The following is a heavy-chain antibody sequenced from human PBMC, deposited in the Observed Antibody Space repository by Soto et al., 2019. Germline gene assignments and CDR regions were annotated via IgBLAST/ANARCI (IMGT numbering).Heavy chain of an antibody. CDR1: GFTFSSYS. V-gene: IGHV3-21*01. CDR3: LCSGGSPYYFDY. CDR2: ISSSSSYI. J-gene: IGHJ4*02. Sequence: GGSLRLSCAASGFTFSSYSMNWVRQAPGKGLEWVSSISSSSSYIYYADSVKGRFTISRDNAKNSLYLQMNSLRAEDTAVYYCLCSGGSPYYFDYWGQGTLVTVSS. D-gene: IGHD2-15*01.